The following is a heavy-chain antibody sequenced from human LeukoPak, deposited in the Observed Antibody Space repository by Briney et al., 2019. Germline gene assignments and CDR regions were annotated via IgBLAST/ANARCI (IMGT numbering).Heavy chain of an antibody. D-gene: IGHD6-19*01. CDR3: ARGYSSGWYGGADFDC. Sequence: ASVKVSCKASGYTFTGYYMHWVRQAPGQGLEWMGWINPNSGDTNYAQKFQGRVTMTRDTSISTAYMELSRLRSDDTAVYYCARGYSSGWYGGADFDCWGQGTLVTVSS. J-gene: IGHJ4*02. CDR1: GYTFTGYY. CDR2: INPNSGDT. V-gene: IGHV1-2*02.